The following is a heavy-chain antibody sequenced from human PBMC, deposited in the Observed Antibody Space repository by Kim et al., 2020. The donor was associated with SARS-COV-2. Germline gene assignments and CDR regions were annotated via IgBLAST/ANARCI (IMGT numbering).Heavy chain of an antibody. CDR1: GGSISSSNW. J-gene: IGHJ6*02. CDR3: ARYPPGHSGSYYYYYGMDV. CDR2: IYHSGGT. V-gene: IGHV4-4*02. D-gene: IGHD1-26*01. Sequence: SETLSLTCAVSGGSISSSNWWSWVRQPPGTGLEWIGEIYHSGGTNYNPSLKSRVTISVDKSKNQFSLKLSSVTAADTAVYYCARYPPGHSGSYYYYYGMDVWGQGTTVTVSS.